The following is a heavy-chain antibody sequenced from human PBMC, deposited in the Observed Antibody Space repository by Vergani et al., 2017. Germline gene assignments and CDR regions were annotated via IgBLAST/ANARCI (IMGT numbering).Heavy chain of an antibody. J-gene: IGHJ6*03. V-gene: IGHV4-34*01. D-gene: IGHD2-15*01. CDR1: GGSFSGYY. CDR3: ARSPGRILYYYYMDV. CDR2: INHSGST. Sequence: QVQLQQWGAGLLKPSETLSLTCAVYGGSFSGYYWSWIRQPPGKGLEWIGEINHSGSTNYNPSLKSRVTISVDTSKNQFSLKLSSVTAADTAVYYCARSPGRILYYYYMDVWGKGP.